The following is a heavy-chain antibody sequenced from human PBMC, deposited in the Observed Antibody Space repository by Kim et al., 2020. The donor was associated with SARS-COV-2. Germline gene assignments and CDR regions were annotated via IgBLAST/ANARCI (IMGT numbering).Heavy chain of an antibody. CDR1: GFTFSSYG. J-gene: IGHJ6*02. D-gene: IGHD6-19*01. CDR3: ARDFPALSSGWVTAVWEKDV. CDR2: IWYDGSNK. Sequence: GGSLRLSCAASGFTFSSYGMHWVRQAPGKGLEGVAVIWYDGSNKYYGDSVKGRFTISRDNSKNTLYLPMNSRRAEDTAVYYFARDFPALSSGWVTAVWEKDVWGQGTTVTVSS. V-gene: IGHV3-33*01.